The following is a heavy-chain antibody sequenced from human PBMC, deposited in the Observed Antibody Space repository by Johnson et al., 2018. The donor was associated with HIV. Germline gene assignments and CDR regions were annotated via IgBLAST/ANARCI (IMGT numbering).Heavy chain of an antibody. CDR3: ARAGVGAGAFDI. CDR2: IGTAGDT. V-gene: IGHV3-13*01. J-gene: IGHJ3*02. D-gene: IGHD1-26*01. CDR1: GFTFSSYD. Sequence: VQLVESGGGLVQPGGSLRLSCAASGFTFSSYDMHWVRQATGKGLEWVSAIGTAGDTYYPGSVMGRFTISRENAKNSLYPQMNSLRAGDTAVYYCARAGVGAGAFDIWGQGTMVTVSS.